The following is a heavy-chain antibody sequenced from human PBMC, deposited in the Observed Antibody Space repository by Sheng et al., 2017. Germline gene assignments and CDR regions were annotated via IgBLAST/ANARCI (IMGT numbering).Heavy chain of an antibody. Sequence: QVQLVQSGAEMKKPGASVKVSCKASGYTFTGYYMHWVRQAPGQGLEWMGRINPNSGGTNYAQKFQGRVTMTRDTSISTAYMELSRLRSDDTAVYYCARESGYDISAAFDYWGQGTLVTVSS. V-gene: IGHV1-2*06. CDR2: INPNSGGT. J-gene: IGHJ4*02. CDR3: ARESGYDISAAFDY. CDR1: GYTFTGYY. D-gene: IGHD5-12*01.